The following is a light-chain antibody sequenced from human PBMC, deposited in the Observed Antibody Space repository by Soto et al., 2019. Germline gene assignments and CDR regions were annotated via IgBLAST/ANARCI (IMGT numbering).Light chain of an antibody. CDR1: QSVSRY. V-gene: IGKV3-11*01. J-gene: IGKJ4*01. CDR2: AAS. CDR3: QQRSNWPLT. Sequence: EIVLTQSPATLSMSPGERATLSCRASQSVSRYLAWYQQKPGQAPRLLMYAASNRATGIPARFSGSGSGTDFTLTISSLESEDFAVYYCQQRSNWPLTFGGGTKVEIK.